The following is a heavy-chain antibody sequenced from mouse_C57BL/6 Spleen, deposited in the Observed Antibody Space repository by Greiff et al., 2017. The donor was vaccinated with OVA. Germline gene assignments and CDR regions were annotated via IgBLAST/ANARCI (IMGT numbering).Heavy chain of an antibody. D-gene: IGHD2-3*01. V-gene: IGHV1-61*01. Sequence: QVQLKQPGAELVRPGSSVKLSCKASGYTFTSYWMDWVKQRPGQGLEWIGNIYPSDSETPYNQKFKDKATLTVDKSSSTAYMQLSSLTSEDSAVYYCARRIYDGYFYFDYLGQGTTLTVSS. CDR3: ARRIYDGYFYFDY. CDR2: IYPSDSET. J-gene: IGHJ2*01. CDR1: GYTFTSYW.